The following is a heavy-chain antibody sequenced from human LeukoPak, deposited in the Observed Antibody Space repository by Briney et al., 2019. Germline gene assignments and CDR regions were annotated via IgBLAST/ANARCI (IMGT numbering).Heavy chain of an antibody. J-gene: IGHJ6*04. V-gene: IGHV3-48*03. D-gene: IGHD2-2*01. CDR1: GFTFSSYE. CDR2: ISSSGSTI. CDR3: ARDMLGPGDCSSTSCPERDYYYYYGMDV. Sequence: PGGSLRLSCAASGFTFSSYEMNWVRQAPGKGLEWVSYISSSGSTIYYADSVKGRFTISRDNAKNSLYLQMNSLRAEGTAVYYCARDMLGPGDCSSTSCPERDYYYYYGMDVWGKGTTVTVSS.